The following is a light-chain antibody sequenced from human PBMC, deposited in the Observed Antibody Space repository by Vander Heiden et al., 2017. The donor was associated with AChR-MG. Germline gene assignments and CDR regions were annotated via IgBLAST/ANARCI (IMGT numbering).Light chain of an antibody. CDR3: QQNGSSPPYT. CDR2: GAS. V-gene: IGKV3-20*01. J-gene: IGKJ2*01. Sequence: EIVLTQSPGTLSLSPGERATLSCRASQSVSGTYFAWYQQKPGQAPRLLIYGASTRATGIPDRFSGSGYGTDFTLTISRREPEDFAVYYCQQNGSSPPYTFGQRTKLEI. CDR1: QSVSGTY.